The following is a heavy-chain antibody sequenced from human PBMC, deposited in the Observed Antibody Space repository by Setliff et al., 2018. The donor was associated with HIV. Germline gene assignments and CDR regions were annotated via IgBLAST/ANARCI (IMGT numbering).Heavy chain of an antibody. J-gene: IGHJ2*01. V-gene: IGHV3-74*01. CDR3: GREAPGGGNWYFDL. CDR2: TLDDGSRT. CDR1: GFTFGDYF. Sequence: HPGGSLRLSCAASGFTFGDYFIHWVRQAPGKGLVWVSRTLDDGSRTDYADSVKGRFTVSRDNAQNTLYLRMNSLRAEDTAVYYCGREAPGGGNWYFDLWGRGTLVTVSS. D-gene: IGHD3-16*01.